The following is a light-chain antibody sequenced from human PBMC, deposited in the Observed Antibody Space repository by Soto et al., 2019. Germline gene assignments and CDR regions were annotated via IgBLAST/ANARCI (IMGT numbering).Light chain of an antibody. V-gene: IGKV3-20*01. CDR2: ASS. J-gene: IGKJ5*01. Sequence: EIVLTQAPVTLSLSPGERATLSCKTSQSRGSNFLAWYQHKPGQAPRLLIYASSNRATGIPDRFSGSASGTDFTLTINRLEPEDFAVYYCQLYGISPHFGQGTRLEIK. CDR1: QSRGSNF. CDR3: QLYGISPH.